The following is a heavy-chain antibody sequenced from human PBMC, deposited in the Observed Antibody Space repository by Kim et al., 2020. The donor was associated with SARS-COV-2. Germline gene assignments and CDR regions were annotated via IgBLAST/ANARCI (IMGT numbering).Heavy chain of an antibody. V-gene: IGHV4-59*01. D-gene: IGHD2-2*02. Sequence: SQTLSLTCTVSGGSISSYYWSWIRQPPGKGLEWIGYIYYSGSTNYNPSLKSRVTISVDTSKNQFSLKLSSVTAADTAVYYCARVWAQSRFCSSTSCYTDYYYYYYMDVWGKGTTVTVSS. CDR1: GGSISSYY. J-gene: IGHJ6*03. CDR2: IYYSGST. CDR3: ARVWAQSRFCSSTSCYTDYYYYYYMDV.